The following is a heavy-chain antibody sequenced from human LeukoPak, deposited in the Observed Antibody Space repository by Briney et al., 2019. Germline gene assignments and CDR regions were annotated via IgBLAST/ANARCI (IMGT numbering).Heavy chain of an antibody. CDR1: GFSFSFYG. J-gene: IGHJ2*01. Sequence: GRSLRLSCAASGFSFSFYGMHWVRQAPGKGLEWVAVISYDGSNKYYADSVKGRFTISRDNSKNTLYLQMNSLRAEHTAVYYCARIPGWFGELLGWYFDLWGRGTLVTVSS. D-gene: IGHD3-10*01. CDR2: ISYDGSNK. V-gene: IGHV3-30*03. CDR3: ARIPGWFGELLGWYFDL.